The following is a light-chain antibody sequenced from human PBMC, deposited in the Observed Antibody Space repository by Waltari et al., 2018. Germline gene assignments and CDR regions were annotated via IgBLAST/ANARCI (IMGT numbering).Light chain of an antibody. CDR2: DAS. CDR1: QGIRNY. Sequence: DIQMTQSPSSLSASVGDRVTITCRASQGIRNYFGWFQQKPGMAPKRLIFDASNLQSEVPSRFSGSGFGTEFTLTISSLQPEDFATYYCLQHNSYPLTFGGGTKVEI. J-gene: IGKJ4*01. CDR3: LQHNSYPLT. V-gene: IGKV1-17*01.